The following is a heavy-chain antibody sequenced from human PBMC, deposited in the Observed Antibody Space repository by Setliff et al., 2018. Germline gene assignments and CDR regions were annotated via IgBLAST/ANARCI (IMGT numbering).Heavy chain of an antibody. CDR3: AIDYGPTGTPYH. CDR2: IDPRDDFT. Sequence: ASVKVSCKASGHSFSDFYMHWVRQVPGEGLEALGRIDPRDDFTVYAERFKDRLTITADTSTDTSYMEMSSLRFEDTAVYYCAIDYGPTGTPYHWGQGTPVTVPQ. D-gene: IGHD1-1*01. CDR1: GHSFSDFY. J-gene: IGHJ4*02. V-gene: IGHV1-69-2*01.